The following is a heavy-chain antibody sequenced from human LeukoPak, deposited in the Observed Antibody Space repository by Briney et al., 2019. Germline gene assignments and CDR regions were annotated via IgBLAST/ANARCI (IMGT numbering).Heavy chain of an antibody. D-gene: IGHD3-10*01. CDR3: AKRASGSGTSLYHFDY. V-gene: IGHV3-23*01. J-gene: IGHJ4*02. CDR1: GFTFSTYA. CDR2: IGNSGGRT. Sequence: GGSLRLSCAASGFTFSTYAMSWVRQAPGKGLEWVSVIGNSGGRTFYADSVKGRFTISRDNSKNTLHLRMNSLRAEDTAVYYCAKRASGSGTSLYHFDYWGQGALVTVSS.